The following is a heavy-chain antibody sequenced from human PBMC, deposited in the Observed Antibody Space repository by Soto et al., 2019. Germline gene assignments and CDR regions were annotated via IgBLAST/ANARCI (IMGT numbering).Heavy chain of an antibody. D-gene: IGHD1-7*01. CDR1: GFTFSSYS. CDR3: ARDDVTGTTENY. Sequence: RGSLRLSCAASGFTFSSYSMNWVRQAPGKGLEWVSSISCSSSYIYYADSVKGRFTFSRDNAKNSLYLQMNSLRAEDTAVYYCARDDVTGTTENYWGQGTLVTIST. CDR2: ISCSSSYI. J-gene: IGHJ4*02. V-gene: IGHV3-21*04.